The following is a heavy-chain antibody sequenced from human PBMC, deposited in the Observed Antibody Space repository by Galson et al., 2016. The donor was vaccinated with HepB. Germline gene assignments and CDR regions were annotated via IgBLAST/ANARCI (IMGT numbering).Heavy chain of an antibody. CDR2: ISYDGSNK. V-gene: IGHV3-30*03. D-gene: IGHD2-15*01. CDR3: ASAGFCSGVRCYSEGGFDY. J-gene: IGHJ4*02. CDR1: GFTFSSYG. Sequence: SLRLSCAASGFTFSSYGMHWVRQAPGKGLEWVAVISYDGSNKYYADSVKGRFTISRDNSKNTLYLQMNSLRAEDTAVYYCASAGFCSGVRCYSEGGFDYWGQGTLVTVSS.